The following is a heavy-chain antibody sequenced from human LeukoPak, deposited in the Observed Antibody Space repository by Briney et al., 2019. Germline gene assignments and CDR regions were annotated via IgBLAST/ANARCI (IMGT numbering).Heavy chain of an antibody. Sequence: ASVKVSCKASGGTLSSYAISWVRQAPGQGLEWMGRIIPIFGIANYAQKFQGRVTITADKSTSTAYMELSSLRSEDTAVYYCARDHGLLGYYYGMDVRGQGTTVTVSS. CDR3: ARDHGLLGYYYGMDV. CDR2: IIPIFGIA. J-gene: IGHJ6*02. D-gene: IGHD2-15*01. V-gene: IGHV1-69*04. CDR1: GGTLSSYA.